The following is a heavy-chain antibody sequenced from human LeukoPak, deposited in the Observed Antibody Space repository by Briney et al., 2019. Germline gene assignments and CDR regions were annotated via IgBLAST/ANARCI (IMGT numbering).Heavy chain of an antibody. V-gene: IGHV1-69*06. CDR2: IIPIFGTA. CDR1: GDTFSSDA. J-gene: IGHJ4*02. Sequence: SVKVSCKASGDTFSSDAISWVRQAPGQGLEWMGGIIPIFGTANYAQKFQGRVTITADKSTSTAYMELSSLRSEDTAVYYCARGAGYSYGPEDDYWGQGTLVTVSS. CDR3: ARGAGYSYGPEDDY. D-gene: IGHD5-18*01.